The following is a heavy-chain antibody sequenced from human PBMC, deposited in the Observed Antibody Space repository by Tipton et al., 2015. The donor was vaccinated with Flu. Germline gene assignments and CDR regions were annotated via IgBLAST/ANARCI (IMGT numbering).Heavy chain of an antibody. J-gene: IGHJ3*02. CDR3: ARTYYYDTSGYSRLLDALEI. CDR2: IYHSGST. CDR1: GYSINNGYY. V-gene: IGHV4-38-2*02. Sequence: TLSLTCTVSGYSINNGYYWGWIRQPPGKGLEWIGTIYHSGSTYYTPSLKSRVTISVDTSKNQFSLNLSSVTAADTAMYYCARTYYYDTSGYSRLLDALEIWGQGTMVTVSS. D-gene: IGHD3-22*01.